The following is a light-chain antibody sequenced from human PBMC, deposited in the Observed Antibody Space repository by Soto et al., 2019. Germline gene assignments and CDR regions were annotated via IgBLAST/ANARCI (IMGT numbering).Light chain of an antibody. J-gene: IGKJ2*01. V-gene: IGKV3D-20*01. CDR3: QQYGSSPYT. CDR2: DAS. Sequence: EIVLTQSPATLSLSPGERATLSCGASQSVSSSYLAWYQQKPGLAPRLLIYDASSRATGIPDRFSGSGSVTDFTLTISRLEPEDFAVDYCQQYGSSPYTFGQGTKLEIK. CDR1: QSVSSSY.